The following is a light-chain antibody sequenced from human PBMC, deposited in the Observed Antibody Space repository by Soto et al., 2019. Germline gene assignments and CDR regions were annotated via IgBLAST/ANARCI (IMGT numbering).Light chain of an antibody. CDR3: QQFRNWPWT. V-gene: IGKV3D-15*01. CDR2: AGS. CDR1: QSISIN. Sequence: EIVLTQSPGTLSVSPRDRVTLSCRASQSISINLAWYQHKPGQAPRLLIHAGSTRATGIPARISGSGSGTEFTLTISSLQSEDFAVYYCQQFRNWPWTFGQGTKVDIK. J-gene: IGKJ1*01.